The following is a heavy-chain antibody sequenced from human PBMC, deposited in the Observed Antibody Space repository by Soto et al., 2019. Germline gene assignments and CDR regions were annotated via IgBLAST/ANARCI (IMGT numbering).Heavy chain of an antibody. CDR1: GFTFSAYG. J-gene: IGHJ4*02. Sequence: QVQLVESGGGVVQPGRSLRLSCAASGFTFSAYGMHWVRQAPGKGLEWLAVISYVGSNKYYADSVKGRFTISRDNSKNTLKLQMSSLRPDDTSVYYCAKDHRGWLQDPLDYWGQGTLVTVSS. CDR2: ISYVGSNK. V-gene: IGHV3-30*18. D-gene: IGHD5-12*01. CDR3: AKDHRGWLQDPLDY.